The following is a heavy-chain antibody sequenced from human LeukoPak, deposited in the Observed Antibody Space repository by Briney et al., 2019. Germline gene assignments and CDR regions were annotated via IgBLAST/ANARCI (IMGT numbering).Heavy chain of an antibody. J-gene: IGHJ5*02. CDR3: ARFTPQGYGWGGYNRFDP. CDR1: GGSISTYY. CDR2: IYYSWRS. V-gene: IGHV4-59*01. Sequence: SETLSLTCSVSGGSISTYYWSWIRQPPRQGQELIGYIYYSWRSSYNPSPNSRVTITVETSKNQISLNLTSMTATDTAVYYCARFTPQGYGWGGYNRFDPWGQGTLVTVSS. D-gene: IGHD3-16*01.